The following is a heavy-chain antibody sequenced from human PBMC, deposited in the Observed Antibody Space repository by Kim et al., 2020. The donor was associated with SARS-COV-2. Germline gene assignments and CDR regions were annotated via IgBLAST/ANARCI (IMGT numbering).Heavy chain of an antibody. V-gene: IGHV3-48*04. CDR2: ISCGSSTI. CDR1: GFTFSSHS. D-gene: IGHD3-3*01. Sequence: GGSLRLSCAASGFTFSSHSMKWVRQAPGKGLEWVSYISCGSSTIYYADSVKGRFTISRDNAKNSMYLQMNSLRAEDTAVYYCARGRTSGRAGMDVWGQGTTVTVSS. J-gene: IGHJ6*02. CDR3: ARGRTSGRAGMDV.